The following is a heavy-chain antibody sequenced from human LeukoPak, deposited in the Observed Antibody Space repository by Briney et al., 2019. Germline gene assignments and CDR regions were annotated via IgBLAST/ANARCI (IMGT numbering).Heavy chain of an antibody. CDR3: ARELWQQPDY. Sequence: GGSLRLSCVASAFNFRIYAMNWVRLAPGKGLEWVSGVTASGSTTYYADSVKGRFTISRDNSKNMVYLQMTTLRASDTAVYYCARELWQQPDYWGQGTLVTVSS. CDR2: VTASGSTT. J-gene: IGHJ4*02. V-gene: IGHV3-23*01. CDR1: AFNFRIYA. D-gene: IGHD6-13*01.